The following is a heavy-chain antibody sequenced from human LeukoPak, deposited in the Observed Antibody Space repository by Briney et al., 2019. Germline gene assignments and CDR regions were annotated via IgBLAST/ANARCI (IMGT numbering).Heavy chain of an antibody. J-gene: IGHJ3*02. D-gene: IGHD3-22*01. CDR1: GYTFTSYY. CDR3: ARVKPNYYDSSAYGTFDI. CDR2: INPSGGST. Sequence: GASVKVSCKASGYTFTSYYMHWVRQAPVQGLEWMGIINPSGGSTSYAQKFQGRVTMTRDTSTSTVYMELSSLRSEDTAVYYCARVKPNYYDSSAYGTFDIWGQGTMVTVSS. V-gene: IGHV1-46*01.